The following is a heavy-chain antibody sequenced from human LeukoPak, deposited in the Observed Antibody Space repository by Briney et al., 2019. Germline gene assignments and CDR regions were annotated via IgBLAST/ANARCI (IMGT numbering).Heavy chain of an antibody. J-gene: IGHJ4*02. Sequence: SVKVSCKASGGTFSSYAISWVRQAPGQGLEWMGGIIPIFGTANYAQKFQGRVTITADESTSTVYMELSSLRSEDTAVYYCARDYYGSGIVLPGKGGDYYFDYWGQGTLVTVSS. CDR2: IIPIFGTA. CDR1: GGTFSSYA. V-gene: IGHV1-69*13. CDR3: ARDYYGSGIVLPGKGGDYYFDY. D-gene: IGHD3-10*01.